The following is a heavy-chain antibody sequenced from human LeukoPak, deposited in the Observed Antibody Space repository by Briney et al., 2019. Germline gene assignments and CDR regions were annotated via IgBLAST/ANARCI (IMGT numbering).Heavy chain of an antibody. CDR3: ARDQFGSGSDFDY. J-gene: IGHJ4*02. V-gene: IGHV4-31*03. D-gene: IGHD3-10*01. CDR2: IYYSGST. CDR1: GGSISSGGYY. Sequence: SETLSLTCTVSGGSISSGGYYWSWIRQHPGKGLEWIGYIYYSGSTYYNPSLKSRVTISVDTSKNQFSLKLSSVTAADTAVYYCARDQFGSGSDFDYWGQGTLVTVSS.